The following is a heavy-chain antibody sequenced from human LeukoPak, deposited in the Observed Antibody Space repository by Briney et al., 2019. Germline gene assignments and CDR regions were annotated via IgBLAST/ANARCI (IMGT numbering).Heavy chain of an antibody. V-gene: IGHV3-21*01. D-gene: IGHD3-10*01. CDR1: GFTFNTYN. J-gene: IGHJ4*02. CDR2: ISSSSSYI. Sequence: PGGSLRLSCAASGFTFNTYNMNWVRQAPGKGLEWVSSISSSSSYIYYADSVKGRFTISRDNAKNSLYLQMNSLRAEDTAVYYCARGSYYGSGSYYKTDYWGQGTLVTVSS. CDR3: ARGSYYGSGSYYKTDY.